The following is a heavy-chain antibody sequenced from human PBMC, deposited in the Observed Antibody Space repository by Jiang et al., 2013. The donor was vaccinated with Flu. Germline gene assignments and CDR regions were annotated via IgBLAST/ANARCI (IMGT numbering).Heavy chain of an antibody. CDR2: TYYRSKWYN. Sequence: TSQTLSLTCAISGDSVSSNSAAWNWIRQSPSRGLEWLGRTYYRSKWYNDYAVSVKSRITINPDTSKNQFSLQLNSVTPEDTAVYYCARDPRIAAAVSPHYFDYWGREPWSPSPQ. J-gene: IGHJ4*02. CDR3: ARDPRIAAAVSPHYFDY. V-gene: IGHV6-1*01. D-gene: IGHD6-13*01. CDR1: GDSVSSNSAA.